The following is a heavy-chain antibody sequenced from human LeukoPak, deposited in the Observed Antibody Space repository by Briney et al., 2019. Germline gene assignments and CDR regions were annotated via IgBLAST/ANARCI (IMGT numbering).Heavy chain of an antibody. D-gene: IGHD3-10*01. V-gene: IGHV4-30-4*01. CDR3: ARYGSGSTWFDP. CDR1: GGSISSDNYQ. J-gene: IGHJ5*02. Sequence: SQTLSLTCTVSGGSISSDNYQWSWIRQPPGKGLEWIGYINYSGSTYYNPSLKSRVTISVDTSKNHFSLRLSSVTAADTAVYYCARYGSGSTWFDPWGQGTLVAVSS. CDR2: INYSGST.